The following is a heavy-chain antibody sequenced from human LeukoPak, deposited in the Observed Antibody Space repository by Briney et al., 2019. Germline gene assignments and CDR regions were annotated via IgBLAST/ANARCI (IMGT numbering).Heavy chain of an antibody. CDR2: INHSGST. Sequence: PSETLSLTCAVYGGSFGGYYWSWIRLPPGKGLEWIGEINHSGSTNYNPSLKSRVTISVDTSKNQFSLKLSSVTAADTAVYYCARDVDTSGFYVWFDPWGQGTLVTVSS. CDR3: ARDVDTSGFYVWFDP. D-gene: IGHD3-22*01. V-gene: IGHV4-34*01. J-gene: IGHJ5*02. CDR1: GGSFGGYY.